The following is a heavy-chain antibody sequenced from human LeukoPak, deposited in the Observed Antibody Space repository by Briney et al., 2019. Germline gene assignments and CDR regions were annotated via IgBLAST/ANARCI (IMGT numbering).Heavy chain of an antibody. CDR2: IIPIFGTA. Sequence: SVKVSCKASGGTFSSYAISWVRQAPGQGLEWMGGIIPIFGTANYAQKFQGRVTITADESTSTAYMELSSLRSEDTAVYYCAAPDSSGYSYAFDIWGQGTMVTVSS. CDR1: GGTFSSYA. CDR3: AAPDSSGYSYAFDI. J-gene: IGHJ3*02. V-gene: IGHV1-69*13. D-gene: IGHD3-22*01.